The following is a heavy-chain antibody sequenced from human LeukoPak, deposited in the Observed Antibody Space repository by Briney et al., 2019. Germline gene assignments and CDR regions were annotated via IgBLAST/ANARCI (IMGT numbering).Heavy chain of an antibody. V-gene: IGHV3-23*01. J-gene: IGHJ4*02. Sequence: GGSLRLSCAASGFTFSSYAMSWVRQAPGKGLEWGSAISGSGGSTYYADSVKGRFTISRDNSKNTLYLQMNSLRAEDTAVYYCAKDRGDYCSGGSCYSGAYFDYWGQGTLVTVSS. CDR2: ISGSGGST. CDR3: AKDRGDYCSGGSCYSGAYFDY. CDR1: GFTFSSYA. D-gene: IGHD2-15*01.